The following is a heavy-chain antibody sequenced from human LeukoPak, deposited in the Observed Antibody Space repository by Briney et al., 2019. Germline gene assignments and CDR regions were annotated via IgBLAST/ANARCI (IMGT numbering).Heavy chain of an antibody. D-gene: IGHD3-10*01. CDR3: ARGVDYYGSGSYHNWFDP. J-gene: IGHJ5*02. Sequence: ASVKVSCKASGYTFTSYGISWVRQAPGQGLEWMGWISVYNGNTNYAQKLQGRVTMTTDTSTSTAYMELRSLRSDDMAVYYCARGVDYYGSGSYHNWFDPWGQGTLVTVSS. V-gene: IGHV1-18*03. CDR2: ISVYNGNT. CDR1: GYTFTSYG.